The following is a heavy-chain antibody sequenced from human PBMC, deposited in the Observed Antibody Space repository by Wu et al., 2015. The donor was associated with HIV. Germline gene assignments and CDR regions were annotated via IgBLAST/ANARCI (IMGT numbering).Heavy chain of an antibody. J-gene: IGHJ4*02. CDR2: ISAYSGNT. CDR3: ARGGGGDWAFDY. V-gene: IGHV1-18*01. D-gene: IGHD2-21*02. Sequence: QVQLVQSGAEVKKPGASMKVSCKAIGYSLRSYGISWARQAPGQGLEWMGWISAYSGNTDSAQRFQGRVTMTTDTSTNTAYMEVTSLTSDDTAVYYCARGGGGDWAFDYWGQGTLVTISS. CDR1: GYSLRSYG.